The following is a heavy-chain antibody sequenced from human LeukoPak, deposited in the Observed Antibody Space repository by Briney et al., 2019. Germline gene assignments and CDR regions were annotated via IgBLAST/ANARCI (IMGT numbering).Heavy chain of an antibody. V-gene: IGHV4-4*02. J-gene: IGHJ6*02. CDR2: IYLYGTT. CDR3: ARQKWEQQGRDYYFNGLDV. CDR1: IGSISSSKW. Sequence: SETLSLTCSVSIGSISSSKWWSWVRQSPVKGLEWIGEIYLYGTTNYNPSFTSRVTMSVDRPRNQFSLKLTSVTAADTAAYYCARQKWEQQGRDYYFNGLDVWGPGTTVIVSS. D-gene: IGHD1/OR15-1a*01.